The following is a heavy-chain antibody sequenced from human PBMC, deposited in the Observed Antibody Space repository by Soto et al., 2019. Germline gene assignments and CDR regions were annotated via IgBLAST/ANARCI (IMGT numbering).Heavy chain of an antibody. V-gene: IGHV4-31*01. CDR2: IYYSGST. CDR1: GNSISSGGYY. D-gene: IGHD3-22*01. CDR3: ASESVVVAIVVGEFDX. J-gene: IGHJ4*02. Sequence: LWLPCRFPGNSISSGGYYWSWIRQHPGKGLEFIGYIYYSGSTYYNPSIKSIVTISVDTSKNQLSLKLSSVTAADTAVYYCASESVVVAIVVGEFDXWGQGTSVPVS.